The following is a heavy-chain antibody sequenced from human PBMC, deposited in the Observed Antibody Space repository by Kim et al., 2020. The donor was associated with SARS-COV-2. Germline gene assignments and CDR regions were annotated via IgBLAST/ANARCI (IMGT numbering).Heavy chain of an antibody. J-gene: IGHJ5*02. CDR1: GGTFSSYA. V-gene: IGHV1-69*13. Sequence: SVKVSCKASGGTFSSYAISWVRQAPGQGLEWMGGIIPIFGTANYAQKFQGRVKITADESTSTAYMELSSLRSEDTAVHYCARRGIAVSWFDPWGQGTLVTVSS. D-gene: IGHD6-19*01. CDR2: IIPIFGTA. CDR3: ARRGIAVSWFDP.